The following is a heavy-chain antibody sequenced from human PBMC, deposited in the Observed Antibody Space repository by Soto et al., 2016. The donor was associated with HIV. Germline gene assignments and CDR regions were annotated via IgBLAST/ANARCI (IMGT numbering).Heavy chain of an antibody. CDR2: ISYDGSKK. Sequence: QVQLVESGGGVVQPGRSLRLSCAASGITISSYAMHWVRQAPGKGLEWVAVISYDGSKKYYADSVKGRFTISRDNSKNTLYLQMNSLRAEDTAVYYCARLSGSQLEGLFDYWGQGTLVTVSS. J-gene: IGHJ4*02. CDR1: GITISSYA. D-gene: IGHD1-1*01. V-gene: IGHV3-30*04. CDR3: ARLSGSQLEGLFDY.